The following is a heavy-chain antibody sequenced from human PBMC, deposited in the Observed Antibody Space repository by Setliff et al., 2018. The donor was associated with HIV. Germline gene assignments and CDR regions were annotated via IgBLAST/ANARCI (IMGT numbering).Heavy chain of an antibody. CDR3: TRELNGHTSSHYYFGLDV. V-gene: IGHV3-30*14. D-gene: IGHD6-6*01. J-gene: IGHJ6*02. CDR2: ISSDGTNK. Sequence: GGSLRLSCAASGFTFNSHPMHWVRQAPGKGLEWVAVISSDGTNKYYADSVKGRFTISRENAKNSLYLQMNNVRAGDTAVYYCTRELNGHTSSHYYFGLDVWGQGTTVTVSS. CDR1: GFTFNSHP.